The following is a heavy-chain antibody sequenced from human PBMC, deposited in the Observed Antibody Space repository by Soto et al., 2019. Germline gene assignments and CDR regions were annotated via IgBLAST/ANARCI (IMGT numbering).Heavy chain of an antibody. J-gene: IGHJ6*02. V-gene: IGHV4-31*03. Sequence: SETLSLTCTVSGGSISSGGYYWSWIRQHPGKGLEWIGYIYYSGSTYYNPSLKSRVTISVDTSKNQFSLKLSSVTAADTAVYYCARYLNDILTGPYYYYGMDVWCQGPTVTVSS. CDR1: GGSISSGGYY. D-gene: IGHD3-9*01. CDR3: ARYLNDILTGPYYYYGMDV. CDR2: IYYSGST.